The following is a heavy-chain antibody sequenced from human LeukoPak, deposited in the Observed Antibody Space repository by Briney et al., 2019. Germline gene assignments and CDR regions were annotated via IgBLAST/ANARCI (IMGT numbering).Heavy chain of an antibody. Sequence: GASVKVSCKASGGTFSSYAISWVRQAPGQGLEWMGGIIPIFGTANYAQEFQGRVTITADESTSTAYMELSSLRSGDTAVYYCARGSPHYDILVFYYYYMDVWGKGTTVTISS. D-gene: IGHD3-9*01. J-gene: IGHJ6*03. V-gene: IGHV1-69*01. CDR2: IIPIFGTA. CDR1: GGTFSSYA. CDR3: ARGSPHYDILVFYYYYMDV.